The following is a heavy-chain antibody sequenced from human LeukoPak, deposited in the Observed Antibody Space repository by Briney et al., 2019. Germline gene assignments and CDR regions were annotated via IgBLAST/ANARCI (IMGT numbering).Heavy chain of an antibody. CDR1: GFTFSSYS. V-gene: IGHV3-21*01. CDR2: ISSSSSYI. Sequence: GGSLRLSCAASGFTFSSYSMNWVRQAPGKGLEWVSSISSSSSYIYYADSVKGRFTISRDNAKNSLYLQMNSLRAEDTAVYYCARRIGYWGITGTTWYAVGYYYMDVWGKGTTVTVSS. CDR3: ARRIGYWGITGTTWYAVGYYYMDV. D-gene: IGHD1-7*01. J-gene: IGHJ6*03.